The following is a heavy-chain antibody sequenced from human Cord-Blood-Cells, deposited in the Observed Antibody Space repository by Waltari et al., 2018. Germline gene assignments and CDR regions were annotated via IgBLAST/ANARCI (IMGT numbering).Heavy chain of an antibody. CDR2: INPSGGST. CDR1: GYSFTSYY. D-gene: IGHD5-12*01. Sequence: QVQLVQSGAEVKKPGASVTVSCKASGYSFTSYYQHWVRQAPGQGLEWMGIINPSGGSTSYAQKFQGRVTMTRDTSTSTVYMELSSLRSEDTAVYYCARSGYDWGGYFDLWGRGTLVTVSS. V-gene: IGHV1-46*01. CDR3: ARSGYDWGGYFDL. J-gene: IGHJ2*01.